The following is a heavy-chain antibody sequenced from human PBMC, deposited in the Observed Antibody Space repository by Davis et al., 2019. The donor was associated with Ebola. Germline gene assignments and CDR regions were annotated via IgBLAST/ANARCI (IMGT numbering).Heavy chain of an antibody. Sequence: GESLKISCAASGFTFSSYAMSWVRQAPGKGLEWVSAISGSGGSTYYADSVKGRFTISRENAKNSLYLQMNSLRAGDTAVYYCAKSHCSGGSCPYYFDFWGQGTQVTFSS. J-gene: IGHJ4*02. CDR2: ISGSGGST. D-gene: IGHD2-15*01. V-gene: IGHV3-23*01. CDR1: GFTFSSYA. CDR3: AKSHCSGGSCPYYFDF.